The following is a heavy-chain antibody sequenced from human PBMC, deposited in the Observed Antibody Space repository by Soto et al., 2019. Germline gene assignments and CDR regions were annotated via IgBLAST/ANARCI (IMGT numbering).Heavy chain of an antibody. Sequence: SETLSLTCTVSGGSITSSSYYWGWIRQPPGKGLEWIGSIYYSGSTYYNPSLKSRVTISVDTSKTQFSLKLSSVTAADTAVYYCARLVGQWLAFWYFDLWGRGTLVTVSS. D-gene: IGHD6-19*01. CDR3: ARLVGQWLAFWYFDL. J-gene: IGHJ2*01. CDR1: GGSITSSSYY. V-gene: IGHV4-39*01. CDR2: IYYSGST.